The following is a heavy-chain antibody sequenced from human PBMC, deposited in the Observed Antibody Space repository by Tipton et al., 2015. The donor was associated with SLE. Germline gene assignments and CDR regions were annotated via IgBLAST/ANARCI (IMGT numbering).Heavy chain of an antibody. CDR3: ARESEGDWGPFFDY. CDR2: ISPETGNT. D-gene: IGHD2-21*02. Sequence: QSGAEVKKPGASVKVSCKASGYTFRSFGVNWLRQAPGHGLEWLGWISPETGNTKYAQKLQGRVTVTTDTSTSTAYMDLWSLSSVTAADTAVYYCARESEGDWGPFFDYWGQGTLVTASS. CDR1: GYTFRSFG. V-gene: IGHV1-18*01. J-gene: IGHJ4*02.